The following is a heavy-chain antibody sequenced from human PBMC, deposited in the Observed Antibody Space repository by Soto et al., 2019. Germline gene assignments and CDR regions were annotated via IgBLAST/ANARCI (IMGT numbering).Heavy chain of an antibody. CDR2: IYPSDSDT. Sequence: PGESLKISCKGSGYSFTSYWIGWVRQMLGEGLEWMGIIYPSDSDTKYSPSFQGQVTISADKSINTAYLQWSSLKASDTAMYYCARPPYSGSYYYFDHWGQGTLVTVSS. CDR3: ARPPYSGSYYYFDH. CDR1: GYSFTSYW. J-gene: IGHJ4*02. V-gene: IGHV5-51*01. D-gene: IGHD1-26*01.